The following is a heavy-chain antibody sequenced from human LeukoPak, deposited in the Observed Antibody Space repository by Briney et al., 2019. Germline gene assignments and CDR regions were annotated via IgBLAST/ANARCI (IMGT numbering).Heavy chain of an antibody. J-gene: IGHJ5*02. D-gene: IGHD3-3*01. V-gene: IGHV4-34*01. CDR1: GGSFSGYY. Sequence: SETLSLTCAVYGGSFSGYYWSWIRQPPGKGLEWIGEINHSGSTNYNPSLKSRVTISVDTSKNQFSLKLSSVTAADTAVYYCARGLRITIFGVVQKHWWFDPWGQGTLVTVSS. CDR3: ARGLRITIFGVVQKHWWFDP. CDR2: INHSGST.